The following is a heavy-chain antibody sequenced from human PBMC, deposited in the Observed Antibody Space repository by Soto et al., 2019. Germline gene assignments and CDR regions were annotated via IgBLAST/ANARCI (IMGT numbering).Heavy chain of an antibody. CDR2: INPSGGST. Sequence: SVKVSCKASGYTFTIYYMHWVRQAPGQGLEWMGIINPSGGSTSYAQKFQGRVTMTRDTSTSTVYMELSSLRSEDTAVYYCAREISSIGDYYYYYGMDVWGQGTTVTVSS. V-gene: IGHV1-46*01. D-gene: IGHD3-3*01. CDR1: GYTFTIYY. CDR3: AREISSIGDYYYYYGMDV. J-gene: IGHJ6*02.